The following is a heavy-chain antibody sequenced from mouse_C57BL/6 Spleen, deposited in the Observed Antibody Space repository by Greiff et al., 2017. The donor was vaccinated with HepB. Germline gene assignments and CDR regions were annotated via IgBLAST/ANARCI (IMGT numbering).Heavy chain of an antibody. CDR1: GYTFTDYY. D-gene: IGHD1-1*01. V-gene: IGHV1-19*01. Sequence: VQLQQSGPVLVKPGASVKMSCKASGYTFTDYYMNWVKQSHGKSLEWIGVINPYNGGTSYNQKFKGKATLTVDKSSSTAYMELNSLTSEDSAVYYCAREGSFYYGSRDYYAMDYWGQGTSVTVSS. CDR2: INPYNGGT. J-gene: IGHJ4*01. CDR3: AREGSFYYGSRDYYAMDY.